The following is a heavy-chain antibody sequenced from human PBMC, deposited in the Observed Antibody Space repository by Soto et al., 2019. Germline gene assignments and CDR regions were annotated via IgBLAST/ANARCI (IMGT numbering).Heavy chain of an antibody. J-gene: IGHJ1*01. CDR2: ISWNSGSI. V-gene: IGHV3-9*01. CDR1: GFTFDDYA. CDR3: AKDRYAVTTAQYFQH. Sequence: GGSLRLSCAASGFTFDDYAMHWVRQAPGKGLEWVSGISWNSGSIGYADSVKGRFTISRDNAKNSLYLQMNSLRAEDTALYYCAKDRYAVTTAQYFQHWGQGTLVTVSS. D-gene: IGHD4-4*01.